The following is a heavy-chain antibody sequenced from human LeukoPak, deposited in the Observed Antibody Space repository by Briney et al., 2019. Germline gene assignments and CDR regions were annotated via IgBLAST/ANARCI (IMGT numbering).Heavy chain of an antibody. V-gene: IGHV4-59*01. J-gene: IGHJ5*02. CDR2: IYYSGST. CDR3: ARSTYYDFWSGLNWFDP. D-gene: IGHD3-3*01. Sequence: SETLSLTCTVSGGSISSYYWSWIRQPPGKGLEWIGYIYYSGSTNYNPSLKSRVTISVDTSKNQFSLKLSSVTAADTAVYYCARSTYYDFWSGLNWFDPWGQGTLVTVSS. CDR1: GGSISSYY.